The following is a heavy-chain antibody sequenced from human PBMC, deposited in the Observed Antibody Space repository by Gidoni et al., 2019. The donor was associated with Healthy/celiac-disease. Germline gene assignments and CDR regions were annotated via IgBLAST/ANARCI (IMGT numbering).Heavy chain of an antibody. CDR3: ARDMTIFGVVQGWFDY. CDR1: GFTFSSYS. V-gene: IGHV3-21*01. D-gene: IGHD3-3*01. Sequence: AASGFTFSSYSMNWVRQAPGKGLEWVSSISSSSSYIYYADSVKGRFTISRDNAKNSLYLQMNSLRAEDTAVYYCARDMTIFGVVQGWFDYWGQGTLVTVSS. CDR2: ISSSSSYI. J-gene: IGHJ4*02.